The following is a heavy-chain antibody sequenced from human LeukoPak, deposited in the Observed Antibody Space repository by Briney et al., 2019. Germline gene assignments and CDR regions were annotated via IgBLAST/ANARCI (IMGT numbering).Heavy chain of an antibody. CDR1: GYTFTSYY. Sequence: ASVKVSCKASGYTFTSYYMHWVRRAPGQGLEWMGIINPSGNSTNYAQNFQGRVTMTRDTSTSTVYMDLSSLRSEDTAVYYCARNSSKGRVVTPWGQGTLVTVSS. V-gene: IGHV1-46*03. J-gene: IGHJ5*02. D-gene: IGHD4-23*01. CDR2: INPSGNST. CDR3: ARNSSKGRVVTP.